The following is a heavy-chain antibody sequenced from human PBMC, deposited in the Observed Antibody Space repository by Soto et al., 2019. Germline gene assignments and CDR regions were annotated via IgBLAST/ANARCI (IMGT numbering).Heavy chain of an antibody. J-gene: IGHJ4*02. Sequence: GESLKISCEASGYRFTSNWIGWVRQMPGKGLEWMGIIYPGGSDTRYSPSFQGQVTISADKSITTAYLQWSSLKASDSAIYYCARRFEYSSSAFDFWGQGTLVTVSS. CDR3: ARRFEYSSSAFDF. CDR2: IYPGGSDT. V-gene: IGHV5-51*01. D-gene: IGHD6-6*01. CDR1: GYRFTSNW.